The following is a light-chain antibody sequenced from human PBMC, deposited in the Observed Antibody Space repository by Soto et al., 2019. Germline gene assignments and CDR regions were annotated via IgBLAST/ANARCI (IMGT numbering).Light chain of an antibody. CDR1: TSDVGNYNY. Sequence: QSALTQPASVSGSPGQSITISCTGTTSDVGNYNYVSWYQQHPGKAPKLIIYEVSNRPSGVSDRFSGSKSGNMASLTISGLQAEDEADYFCSPYTTSRSLDYVFGSGTKVTVL. CDR2: EVS. J-gene: IGLJ1*01. V-gene: IGLV2-14*01. CDR3: SPYTTSRSLDYV.